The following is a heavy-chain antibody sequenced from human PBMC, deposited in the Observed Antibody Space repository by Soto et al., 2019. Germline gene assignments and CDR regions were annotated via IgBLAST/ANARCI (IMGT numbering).Heavy chain of an antibody. Sequence: PGVALRLSFAASGFTFSSYGMHWVRQAPGKGLEWVAVIWYDGSNKYYADSVKGRFTISRDNSKNTLYLQMNSLRAEDTAVYYCARDNSSSWYGQTNWFDPWGQGTLVTVSS. J-gene: IGHJ5*02. CDR1: GFTFSSYG. D-gene: IGHD6-13*01. V-gene: IGHV3-33*01. CDR2: IWYDGSNK. CDR3: ARDNSSSWYGQTNWFDP.